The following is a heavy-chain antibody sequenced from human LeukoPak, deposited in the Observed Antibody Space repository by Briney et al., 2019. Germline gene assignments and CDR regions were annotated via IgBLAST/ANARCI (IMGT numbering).Heavy chain of an antibody. D-gene: IGHD2-8*02. CDR2: ISSSSSYI. V-gene: IGHV3-21*01. CDR1: GFTFSSYS. J-gene: IGHJ5*01. CDR3: ARVAVSGPTGWFDS. Sequence: GGSLRLSCAASGFTFSSYSMNWVRQAPGKGLEWVSSISSSSSYIYYADSVKGRFTISRDNAKNSLYLQMNSLRAEDTAVYYCARVAVSGPTGWFDSWGQGTLVIVSS.